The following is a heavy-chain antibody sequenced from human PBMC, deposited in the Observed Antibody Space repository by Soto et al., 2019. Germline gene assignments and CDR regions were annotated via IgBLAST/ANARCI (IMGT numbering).Heavy chain of an antibody. CDR1: GYTFTSYH. D-gene: IGHD3-3*01. CDR3: ARAEGANFWSGYTFDS. J-gene: IGHJ4*02. CDR2: VNPNGGNT. V-gene: IGHV1-46*01. Sequence: ASVKVSCKASGYTFTSYHLHWVRQAPGQGLEWMGLVNPNGGNTSYARKFSDRVTMTRDTSTSTVYMELSSLRSEDTAMYYCARAEGANFWSGYTFDSWGQGTVVTVSS.